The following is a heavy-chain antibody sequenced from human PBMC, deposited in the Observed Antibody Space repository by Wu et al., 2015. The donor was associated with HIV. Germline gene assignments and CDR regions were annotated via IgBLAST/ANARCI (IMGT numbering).Heavy chain of an antibody. D-gene: IGHD3-9*01. CDR1: GYTFTGYY. V-gene: IGHV1-2*02. CDR3: AREVDFSSINYDILTGDGGYVWDV. Sequence: QVQLVQSGAEVKKPGASVKVSCKASGYTFTGYYMHWVRQAPGQGLEWMGWINPNSGGTNYAQKFQGRVTMTRDTSISTAYMELSRLRSDDTAVYYCAREVDFSSINYDILTGDGGYVWDVWGQGDHGHRSP. CDR2: INPNSGGT. J-gene: IGHJ6*02.